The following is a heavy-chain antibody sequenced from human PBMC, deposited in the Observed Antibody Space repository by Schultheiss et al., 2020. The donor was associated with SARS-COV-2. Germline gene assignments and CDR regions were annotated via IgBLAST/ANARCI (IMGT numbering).Heavy chain of an antibody. CDR3: ARTPRVAVAAYNCFDP. V-gene: IGHV4-39*02. J-gene: IGHJ5*02. CDR1: GASMSTRNYR. Sequence: GSLRLSCTVSGASMSTRNYRWGWVRQPPGKGLEWIGTIDYSGRTYNNPSLKSLVRLYVDTSKNHFSLRLSSVTAADTAVYYCARTPRVAVAAYNCFDPWGQGTLVTVSS. CDR2: IDYSGRT. D-gene: IGHD6-19*01.